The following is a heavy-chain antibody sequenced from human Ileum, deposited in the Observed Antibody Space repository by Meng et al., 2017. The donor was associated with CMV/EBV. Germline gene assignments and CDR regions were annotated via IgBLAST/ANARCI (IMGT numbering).Heavy chain of an antibody. CDR1: GGSISSTPYY. CDR3: ARDTGTHLWLF. V-gene: IGHV4-39*07. Sequence: QLQLQEPGPGLVKPSETLSLTCTVSGGSISSTPYYWGWIRQPPGKGLEWIGSLYYSGSTYYNPSLKSRVTISLDTSKNQFSLKVTSVTAADTAVYYCARDTGTHLWLFWGQGTLVTVSS. J-gene: IGHJ4*02. D-gene: IGHD3-22*01. CDR2: LYYSGST.